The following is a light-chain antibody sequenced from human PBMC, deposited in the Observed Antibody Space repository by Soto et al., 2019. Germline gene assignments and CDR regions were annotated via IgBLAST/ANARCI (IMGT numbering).Light chain of an antibody. J-gene: IGKJ5*01. CDR1: QAISSY. CDR2: AAS. Sequence: DIQLTQSPSFLSASVGDRVTITCRASQAISSYLAWYQQIPGKAPKLLIYAASTLQSGVPSRFSGSGSGTEFTLTITSLRPEDFATYYCQQLNSYPITFGQGTRLEIK. CDR3: QQLNSYPIT. V-gene: IGKV1-9*01.